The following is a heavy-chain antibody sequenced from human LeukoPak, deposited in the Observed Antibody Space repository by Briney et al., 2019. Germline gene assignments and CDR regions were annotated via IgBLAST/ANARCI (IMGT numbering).Heavy chain of an antibody. Sequence: GGSLRLSCAASGFTFSSFAMSWVRQAPGKGLEWVSTISGSGGSTFYADSVKGRFTISRDNSHNTLYLQMNSLRAEDTAVYYCAKARDGYNYGARLIDYWGQGTLVTVSS. J-gene: IGHJ4*02. CDR1: GFTFSSFA. D-gene: IGHD5-24*01. CDR2: ISGSGGST. V-gene: IGHV3-23*01. CDR3: AKARDGYNYGARLIDY.